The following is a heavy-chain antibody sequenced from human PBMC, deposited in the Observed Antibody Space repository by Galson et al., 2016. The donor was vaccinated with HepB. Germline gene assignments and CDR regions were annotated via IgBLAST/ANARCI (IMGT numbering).Heavy chain of an antibody. J-gene: IGHJ3*02. CDR3: ASGSPSNNYPDPFDI. CDR2: IYSGGSK. CDR1: GLSVSDNY. V-gene: IGHV3-53*01. D-gene: IGHD5-24*01. Sequence: SLRLSCAASGLSVSDNYMSWVRQAPRKGLEWVSVIYSGGSKFYTDSVKGRSTISRDNSKNTVYLQTNNLGVEDTAVYYCASGSPSNNYPDPFDIWGQGTMVAVSS.